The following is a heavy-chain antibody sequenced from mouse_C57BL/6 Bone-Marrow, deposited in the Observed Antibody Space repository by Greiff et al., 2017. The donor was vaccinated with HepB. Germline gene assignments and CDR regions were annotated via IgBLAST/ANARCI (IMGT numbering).Heavy chain of an antibody. V-gene: IGHV5-4*01. Sequence: EVKLVESGGGLVKPGGSLKLSCAASGFTFSSYAMSWVRQTPEKRLEWVATISDGGSYTYYPDNVKGRFTISRDNAKNNLYLQMSHLKSEDTAMYYCARDNPGRYAMDYWGQGTSVTVSS. CDR2: ISDGGSYT. D-gene: IGHD3-3*01. J-gene: IGHJ4*01. CDR1: GFTFSSYA. CDR3: ARDNPGRYAMDY.